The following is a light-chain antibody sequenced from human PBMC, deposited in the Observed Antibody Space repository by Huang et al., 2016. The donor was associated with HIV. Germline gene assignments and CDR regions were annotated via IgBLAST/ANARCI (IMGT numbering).Light chain of an antibody. CDR1: QSVNSK. J-gene: IGKJ2*01. CDR2: GAS. V-gene: IGKV3-15*01. Sequence: EIVMTQSPATLSLSPGERATLSCRASQSVNSKLAWWQQKPGQAPRRLIYGASTRAAGVPGRCSGSRCGTEFTLTISSLQSEDFAVYYCQQYSRWPPNTFGQGTKLESK. CDR3: QQYSRWPPNT.